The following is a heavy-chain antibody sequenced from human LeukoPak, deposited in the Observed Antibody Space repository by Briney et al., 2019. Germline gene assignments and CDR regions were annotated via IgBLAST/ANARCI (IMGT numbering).Heavy chain of an antibody. J-gene: IGHJ4*02. CDR3: ARRRRGPGLGYCSGGSCSELRPGDY. CDR2: IYYSGST. D-gene: IGHD2-15*01. CDR1: GGSISSSSYY. V-gene: IGHV4-39*07. Sequence: SETLSLTCTVSGGSISSSSYYWGWIRQPPGKGLEWIGSIYYSGSTNYNPSLKSRVTISVDTSKNQFSLKLSSVTAADTAVYYCARRRRGPGLGYCSGGSCSELRPGDYWGQGTLVTVSS.